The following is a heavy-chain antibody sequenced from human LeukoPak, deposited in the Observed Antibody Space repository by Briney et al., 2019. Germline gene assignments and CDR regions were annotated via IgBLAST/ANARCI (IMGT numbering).Heavy chain of an antibody. D-gene: IGHD3-22*01. J-gene: IGHJ4*02. CDR2: ISSSSYT. Sequence: GGSLRLSCAASGFTFSDYYMSWIRQAPGKGLEWVSYISSSSYTNYADSVKGRFTISRDNAKNSLYLQMNSLRAEDTAVYYCARDYYDSSGYLEYYFDYWGQGTLVTVSS. CDR1: GFTFSDYY. V-gene: IGHV3-11*06. CDR3: ARDYYDSSGYLEYYFDY.